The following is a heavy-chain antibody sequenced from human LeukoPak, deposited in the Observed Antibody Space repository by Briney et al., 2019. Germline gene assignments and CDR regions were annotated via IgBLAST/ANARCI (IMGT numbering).Heavy chain of an antibody. J-gene: IGHJ5*02. D-gene: IGHD3-10*01. V-gene: IGHV4-59*01. CDR2: NYYSGST. CDR1: GGSISSYY. CDR3: ARDLQYGSGRVHWFDP. Sequence: SETLSLTCTVSGGSISSYYWSWIRQPPGKGLEWFGYNYYSGSTNYNPSLKSRVTISVDTSKNQFSLKLSSVTAADTAVYYCARDLQYGSGRVHWFDPWGQGTLVTVSS.